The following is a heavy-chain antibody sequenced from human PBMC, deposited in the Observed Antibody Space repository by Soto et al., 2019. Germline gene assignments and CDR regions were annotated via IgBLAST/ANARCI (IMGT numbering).Heavy chain of an antibody. J-gene: IGHJ4*02. Sequence: PSETLSLTCAVSGGSISSSNWWSWVRQPPGKGLEWIGEIYHSGSTNYNPSLKSRVTISVDKSKNQFSLKLSSVTAADTAVYYCARDQDSSGWYFDYWGQGTLVTVSS. CDR2: IYHSGST. CDR3: ARDQDSSGWYFDY. V-gene: IGHV4-4*02. CDR1: GGSISSSNW. D-gene: IGHD6-19*01.